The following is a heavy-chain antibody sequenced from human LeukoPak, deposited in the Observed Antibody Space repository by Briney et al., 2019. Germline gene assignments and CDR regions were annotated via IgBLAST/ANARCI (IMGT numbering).Heavy chain of an antibody. V-gene: IGHV4-4*07. CDR3: AVVGGNGDYYFDY. CDR1: GGSSSSYY. D-gene: IGHD4-23*01. CDR2: IYTSGST. J-gene: IGHJ4*02. Sequence: PSETLSLTCTVSGGSSSSYYWSWIRQPAGKGLEWIGRIYTSGSTNYSPSLKSRVTMSVDTSKNQFSLKLSSVTAADTAVYYCAVVGGNGDYYFDYWGQGTLVTVSS.